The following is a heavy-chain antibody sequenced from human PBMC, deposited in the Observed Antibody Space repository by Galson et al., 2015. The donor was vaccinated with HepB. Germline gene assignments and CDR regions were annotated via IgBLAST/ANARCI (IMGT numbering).Heavy chain of an antibody. CDR2: IIPIFGTA. J-gene: IGHJ4*02. V-gene: IGHV1-69*13. Sequence: SVKVSCKASGGTFSSYAISWVRQAPGQGLEWMGGIIPIFGTANYAQKFQGRVTITADESTSTAYMELSSLRSEDTAVYYCAREPDWGCSGGSCYGNSFDYWGQGTLVTVSS. CDR3: AREPDWGCSGGSCYGNSFDY. D-gene: IGHD2-15*01. CDR1: GGTFSSYA.